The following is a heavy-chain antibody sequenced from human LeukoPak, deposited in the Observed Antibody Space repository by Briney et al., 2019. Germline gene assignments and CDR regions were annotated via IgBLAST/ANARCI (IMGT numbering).Heavy chain of an antibody. J-gene: IGHJ3*02. CDR3: ARVRGDSRGNAFDI. D-gene: IGHD2-15*01. Sequence: GGSLRLSCAVSGLFVSSDYMTWVRQAPGKGLEWVSLIYSGGKTYYTDSVKGRFTTSRDNSNKTLFLQMNGLRAEDTAVYYCARVRGDSRGNAFDIWGQGTMVTVSS. V-gene: IGHV3-53*01. CDR1: GLFVSSDY. CDR2: IYSGGKT.